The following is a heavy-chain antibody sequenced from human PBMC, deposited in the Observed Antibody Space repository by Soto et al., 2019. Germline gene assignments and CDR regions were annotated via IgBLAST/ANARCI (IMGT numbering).Heavy chain of an antibody. J-gene: IGHJ4*02. CDR2: ISGSGGST. CDR3: AKEIAVAGPSYFDF. Sequence: EVQLLESGGGLVQPGGSLRLSCAASGFTFSSCAMSWVRQAPGKGLEWVSGISGSGGSTYYADSVKGRFTISRDNSKHTLYLQMNSLRAEDTAIYYCAKEIAVAGPSYFDFWGQGTLVTVSS. CDR1: GFTFSSCA. D-gene: IGHD6-19*01. V-gene: IGHV3-23*01.